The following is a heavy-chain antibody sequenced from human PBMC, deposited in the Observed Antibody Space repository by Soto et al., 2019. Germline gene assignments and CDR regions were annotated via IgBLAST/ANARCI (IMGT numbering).Heavy chain of an antibody. CDR2: FDPEDGKT. J-gene: IGHJ5*02. V-gene: IGHV1-24*01. Sequence: ASVKVSCKVSGYTLTELSMHWVRQAPGKGLEWMGGFDPEDGKTNYAQKFQGRVTMTTDTSTSTAYMELRSLRSDDTAVYYCASSIAVAWFDPWGQGTLVTVSS. D-gene: IGHD6-19*01. CDR1: GYTLTELS. CDR3: ASSIAVAWFDP.